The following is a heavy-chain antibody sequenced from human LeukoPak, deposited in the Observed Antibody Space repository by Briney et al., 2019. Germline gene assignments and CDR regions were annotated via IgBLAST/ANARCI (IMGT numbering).Heavy chain of an antibody. V-gene: IGHV3-23*01. CDR3: AKAEGYDILTGLDY. J-gene: IGHJ4*02. CDR2: IGASGGST. Sequence: GGSLRLSCAASGFTVSTNCMIWVRQAPGKGLEWVSGIGASGGSTYYADSVKGRFTISRDNSKNTLYLQMNSLRTEDTAVYYCAKAEGYDILTGLDYWGQGTLVTVSS. D-gene: IGHD3-9*01. CDR1: GFTVSTNC.